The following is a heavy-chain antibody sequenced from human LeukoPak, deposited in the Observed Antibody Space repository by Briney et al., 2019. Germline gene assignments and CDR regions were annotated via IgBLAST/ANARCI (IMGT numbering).Heavy chain of an antibody. Sequence: GASAKVSCRASGYTFTSYGISWVRQAPGQGLEWMGWISAYNGNTNYAQKLQGRVTMTTDTSTSTAYMELRSLRSDDTAVYYCARVVVSIMITFGGVVPTGYFDYWGQGTLVTVSS. V-gene: IGHV1-18*01. J-gene: IGHJ4*02. D-gene: IGHD3-16*01. CDR2: ISAYNGNT. CDR1: GYTFTSYG. CDR3: ARVVVSIMITFGGVVPTGYFDY.